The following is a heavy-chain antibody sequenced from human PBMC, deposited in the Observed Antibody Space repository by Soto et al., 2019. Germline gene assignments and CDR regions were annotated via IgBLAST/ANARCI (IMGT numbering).Heavy chain of an antibody. CDR1: GFTFSNYG. V-gene: IGHV3-30*03. J-gene: IGHJ4*02. D-gene: IGHD2-8*01. CDR3: ATEGCTKTVCPFDY. CDR2: ISHDGSNK. Sequence: QVQLVESGVGVVQPGTSLRLSCAASGFTFSNYGMHWVRQAPGKGLEWVALISHDGSNKYYADSVKGRFTVSRDDSKKTLFLLMNSLRVEDTAVYSCATEGCTKTVCPFDYWGQGTLVTVSS.